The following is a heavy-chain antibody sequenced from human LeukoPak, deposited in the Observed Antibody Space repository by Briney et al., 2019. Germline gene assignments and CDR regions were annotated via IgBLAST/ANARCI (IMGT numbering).Heavy chain of an antibody. J-gene: IGHJ6*03. CDR3: AIYYGSGGRYYYYYKDV. V-gene: IGHV4-30-4*08. CDR2: IYYSGST. CDR1: GGSISSGDYY. Sequence: SQTLSLTCTVSGGSISSGDYYWSWIRQPPGKGLEWIGYIYYSGSTYYNPSLKSRVTISVDTSKNQFSLKLSSVTAADTAVYYCAIYYGSGGRYYYYYKDVWGKGTTVTVSS. D-gene: IGHD3-10*01.